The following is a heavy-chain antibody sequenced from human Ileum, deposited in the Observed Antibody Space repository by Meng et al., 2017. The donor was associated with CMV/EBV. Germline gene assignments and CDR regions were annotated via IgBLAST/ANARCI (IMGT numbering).Heavy chain of an antibody. J-gene: IGHJ4*02. V-gene: IGHV1-2*06. Sequence: QVQLVQSGAEVKKPGASVKFSCQASGYTFSAYSMHWVRQAPGQGLEWMGRINPINGATNYAQKFQGRVAMTGDVSINTAYLELSGLTSDDTAVYYCTRQVVLTSQTRDYWGQGTLVTVSS. CDR3: TRQVVLTSQTRDY. D-gene: IGHD4/OR15-4a*01. CDR2: INPINGAT. CDR1: GYTFSAYS.